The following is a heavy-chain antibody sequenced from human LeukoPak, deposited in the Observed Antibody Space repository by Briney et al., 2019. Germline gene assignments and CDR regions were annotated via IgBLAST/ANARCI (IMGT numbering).Heavy chain of an antibody. D-gene: IGHD3-22*01. V-gene: IGHV4-59*08. J-gene: IGHJ4*02. CDR1: GGSISTYY. CDR2: IFYSGST. Sequence: SETLSLTCTVSGGSISTYYWSWIRQPPGKGLEWIGYIFYSGSTNYNPSLKSRVILSVDTSKNQFSLKLSSVTAADTAVYYCARLQFGSGDYHEVDYWGQGTLVTVSS. CDR3: ARLQFGSGDYHEVDY.